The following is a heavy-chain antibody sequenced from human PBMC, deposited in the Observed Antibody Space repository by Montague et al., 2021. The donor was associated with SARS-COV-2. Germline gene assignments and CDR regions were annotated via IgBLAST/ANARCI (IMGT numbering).Heavy chain of an antibody. D-gene: IGHD3-10*01. CDR1: GFSLSTSGMC. CDR2: IDRDDDK. Sequence: PALVKPTQTLTLTCTFSGFSLSTSGMCVSWIRQPPGKALEWLARIDRDDDKYYSTSLKTRLTISKDTSKNQVVLIMTNMDPVDTATYYCAHSPISLVRGIIPNWFDSWGQGTLVTVSS. J-gene: IGHJ5*01. V-gene: IGHV2-70*12. CDR3: AHSPISLVRGIIPNWFDS.